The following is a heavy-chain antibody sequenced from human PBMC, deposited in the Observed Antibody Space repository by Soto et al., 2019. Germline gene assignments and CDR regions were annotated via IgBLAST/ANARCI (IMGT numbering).Heavy chain of an antibody. Sequence: EVQLLESGGGLVQPGGSLRLSCAASGFTFSSYAMSWVHQAPGKGLEWVSAISGSGGSTYYADSVKGRFTISRDNSKNTLYLQMNSLRAEDTAVYYCAKDLYYYDSSGYYAPLLPSGSFDYWGQGTLVTVSS. J-gene: IGHJ4*02. D-gene: IGHD3-22*01. CDR2: ISGSGGST. CDR3: AKDLYYYDSSGYYAPLLPSGSFDY. CDR1: GFTFSSYA. V-gene: IGHV3-23*01.